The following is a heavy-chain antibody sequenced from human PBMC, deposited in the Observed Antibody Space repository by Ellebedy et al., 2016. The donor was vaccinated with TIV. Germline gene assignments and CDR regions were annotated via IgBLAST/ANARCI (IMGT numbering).Heavy chain of an antibody. Sequence: GESLKISCKGSGYKFTTYWIAWVRQMPGKGLEGMGFIYPDDSDIRYSPSFQGHVTISTDNSISAAYLQWSSLKPSDTAMYYCARHSKGAMDVWGQGTTVTVSS. J-gene: IGHJ6*02. CDR2: IYPDDSDI. V-gene: IGHV5-51*01. D-gene: IGHD4-11*01. CDR3: ARHSKGAMDV. CDR1: GYKFTTYW.